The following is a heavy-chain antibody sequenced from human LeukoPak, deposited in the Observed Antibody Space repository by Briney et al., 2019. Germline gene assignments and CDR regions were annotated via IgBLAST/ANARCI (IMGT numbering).Heavy chain of an antibody. J-gene: IGHJ5*02. CDR3: ARDGYKSCSGGSCYLNWFDP. V-gene: IGHV3-7*01. Sequence: GGPLRLSCGASGFSFSDYWMTWVRQAPGKGLEWVANINQDGSEEYYVASVKGRFTISRDNAKNSLYLQMTSLRAEETALYSCARDGYKSCSGGSCYLNWFDPWGQGTLVTVSS. CDR1: GFSFSDYW. D-gene: IGHD2-15*01. CDR2: INQDGSEE.